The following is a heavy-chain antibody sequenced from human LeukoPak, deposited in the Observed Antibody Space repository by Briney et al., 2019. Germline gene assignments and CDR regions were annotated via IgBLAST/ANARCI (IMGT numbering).Heavy chain of an antibody. CDR1: GYSFSSYW. CDR3: ARQGRVDSPAYQREFDY. Sequence: GESLKISCKGSGYSFSSYWIGWVRKMPGKGREGGGMIYPGDSDTKYSPSFQGQVTISADKSINTAFLQWSSLKASDTAVYYCARQGRVDSPAYQREFDYWGQGTLVTVSS. V-gene: IGHV5-51*01. CDR2: IYPGDSDT. J-gene: IGHJ4*02. D-gene: IGHD2-2*01.